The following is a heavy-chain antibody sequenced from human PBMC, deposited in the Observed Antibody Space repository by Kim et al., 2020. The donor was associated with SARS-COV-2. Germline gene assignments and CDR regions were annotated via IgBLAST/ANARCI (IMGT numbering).Heavy chain of an antibody. CDR1: GYSFTSYW. CDR2: IDPSDSYT. CDR3: ARHFLVDIVVVPADYYYYGMDV. Sequence: GESLQISCKGSGYSFTSYWISWVRQMPGKGLEWMGRIDPSDSYTNYSPSFQGHVTISADKSISTAYLQWSSLKASDTAMYYCARHFLVDIVVVPADYYYYGMDVWGQGTTVTVSS. D-gene: IGHD2-2*03. J-gene: IGHJ6*02. V-gene: IGHV5-10-1*01.